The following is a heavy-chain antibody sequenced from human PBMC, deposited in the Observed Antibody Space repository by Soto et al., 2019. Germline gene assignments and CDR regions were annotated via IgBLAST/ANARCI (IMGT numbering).Heavy chain of an antibody. CDR3: VRRHVSATGIDWFDP. CDR1: GYTFTSYG. CDR2: INAANGDT. D-gene: IGHD6-13*01. J-gene: IGHJ5*02. Sequence: ASVKVSCKASGYTFTSYGIHWVRQAPGQRLEWMGWINAANGDTKYSPKFQGRVTITRDTSASTAYMELSSLRSEDTAVYYCVRRHVSATGIDWFDPWGQGTLVTVPQ. V-gene: IGHV1-3*01.